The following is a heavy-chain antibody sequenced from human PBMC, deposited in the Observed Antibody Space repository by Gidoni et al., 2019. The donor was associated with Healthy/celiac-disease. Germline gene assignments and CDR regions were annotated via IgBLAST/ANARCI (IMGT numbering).Heavy chain of an antibody. D-gene: IGHD2-15*01. CDR3: AKAGYCSGGSCYPFDY. J-gene: IGHJ4*02. CDR1: GCTFSSYG. Sequence: QVQLVESGGGVVQPGRSLRLSCAASGCTFSSYGMHWVRQAPGRGLEWVAVISYDGSNKYYADSVKGLFTISRDNSKNTLYLQMNSLRAEDTAVYYCAKAGYCSGGSCYPFDYWGQGTLVTVSS. V-gene: IGHV3-30*18. CDR2: ISYDGSNK.